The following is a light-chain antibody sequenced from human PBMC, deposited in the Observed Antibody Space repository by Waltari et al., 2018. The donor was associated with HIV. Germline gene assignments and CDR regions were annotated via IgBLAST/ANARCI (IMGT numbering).Light chain of an antibody. Sequence: EIVLTQSPGTLSLSPGERATLSCRASQSVSSSYLAWYQQTPGQAPRLLISGASSRATGIPDRFSGSWSGTDFTLTISRLEPEDFAVYYCQQYGSSPRTFGQGTKVEIK. V-gene: IGKV3-20*01. CDR1: QSVSSSY. CDR3: QQYGSSPRT. CDR2: GAS. J-gene: IGKJ1*01.